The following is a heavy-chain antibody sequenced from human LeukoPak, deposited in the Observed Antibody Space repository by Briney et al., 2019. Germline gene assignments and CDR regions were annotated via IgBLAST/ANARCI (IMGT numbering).Heavy chain of an antibody. CDR3: ARESGYDRDFDY. CDR1: GGSITSTNY. J-gene: IGHJ4*02. V-gene: IGHV4-4*02. Sequence: SETLSLTCGVSGGSITSTNYWTWVRQPPGKGLEWIGEVNLQGSTNYNPSLMGRVAISVDTSKNQFSLKLSSVTAADTAVYYCARESGYDRDFDYWGQGTLVTVSS. CDR2: VNLQGST. D-gene: IGHD5-12*01.